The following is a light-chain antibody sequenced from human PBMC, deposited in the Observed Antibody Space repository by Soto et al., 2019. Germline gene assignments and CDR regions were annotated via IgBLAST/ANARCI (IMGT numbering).Light chain of an antibody. Sequence: DIQMTQYPSTLSASVGDRVIITCRASQSISSWLAWYQQKPGKAPKLLISKASNLESGVPSRFSGSGSGTEFTLTVSSLQPDEFATYYCQQYYSYWTCGQGTKVEIK. V-gene: IGKV1-5*03. J-gene: IGKJ1*01. CDR3: QQYYSYWT. CDR1: QSISSW. CDR2: KAS.